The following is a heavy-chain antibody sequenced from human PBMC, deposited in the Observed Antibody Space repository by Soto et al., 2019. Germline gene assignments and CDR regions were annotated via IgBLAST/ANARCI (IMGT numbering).Heavy chain of an antibody. CDR1: GFTFSSYA. D-gene: IGHD6-13*01. J-gene: IGHJ6*02. CDR3: AKDQSAAGHYYYYGMDV. Sequence: EVQLLESGGGLVQPGGSLRLSCAASGFTFSSYAMSWVRQAPGKGPEWVSAISGSGGSTYYADSVKGRFTISRDNSKNTLYLQMNSLRAEDTAVYYCAKDQSAAGHYYYYGMDVWGQGTTVTVSS. CDR2: ISGSGGST. V-gene: IGHV3-23*01.